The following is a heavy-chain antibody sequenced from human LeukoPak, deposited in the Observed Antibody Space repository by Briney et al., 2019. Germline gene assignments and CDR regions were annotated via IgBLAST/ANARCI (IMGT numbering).Heavy chain of an antibody. J-gene: IGHJ5*02. V-gene: IGHV4-59*12. CDR2: IYYSGST. CDR1: GGSISSYY. CDR3: ARDYQLLGSGAPDWGFDP. D-gene: IGHD2-2*01. Sequence: SETLSLTCTVSGGSISSYYWSWIRQPPGKGLEWSGYIYYSGSTNYNLSLKSRVTISAATAKNQFSLKLSSLTAADTAVYYCARDYQLLGSGAPDWGFDPWGQGTLVTVSS.